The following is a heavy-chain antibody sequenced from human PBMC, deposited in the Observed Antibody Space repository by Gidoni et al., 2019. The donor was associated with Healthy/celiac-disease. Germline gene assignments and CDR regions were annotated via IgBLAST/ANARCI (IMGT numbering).Heavy chain of an antibody. J-gene: IGHJ4*02. CDR3: AKDRGYQLLYYFDY. CDR1: GFTFDEYG. Sequence: EVQLVESGGGLVQPGRSLRLSCAASGFTFDEYGMHWVRQAPGKGLEWVSGISGNSGSIGYADCVKGRFTISRDNAKNSLYLQMNSLRAEDTALYYCAKDRGYQLLYYFDYWGQGTLVTVSS. D-gene: IGHD2-2*01. V-gene: IGHV3-9*01. CDR2: ISGNSGSI.